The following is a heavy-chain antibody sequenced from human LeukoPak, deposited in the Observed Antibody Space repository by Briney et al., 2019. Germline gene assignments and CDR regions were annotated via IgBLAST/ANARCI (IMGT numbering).Heavy chain of an antibody. CDR1: GFTFSSYA. CDR2: ISGSGGST. J-gene: IGHJ4*02. V-gene: IGHV3-23*01. CDR3: AKDLYYYVLSTDY. Sequence: PGGSLRLSCAASGFTFSSYAMSWVRQAPGKGLEWVSAISGSGGSTYYADSVKGRITISRHNSKNTLYLQMNSLRAEDTAVYYCAKDLYYYVLSTDYWGQRTLVTVSS. D-gene: IGHD3-10*02.